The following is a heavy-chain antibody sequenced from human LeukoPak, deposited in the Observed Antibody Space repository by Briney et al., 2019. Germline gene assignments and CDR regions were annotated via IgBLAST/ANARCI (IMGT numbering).Heavy chain of an antibody. J-gene: IGHJ6*03. CDR2: IYYSGST. CDR3: ARVGRWNYYYYMDV. Sequence: SETLSLTCTVSGGSISSGSYYWSWIRQPPGTGLEWIGYIYYSGSTNYNPSLKSRVTISVDTSKNQFSLKLSSVTAADTAVYYCARVGRWNYYYYMDVWGKGTTVTVSS. V-gene: IGHV4-61*01. CDR1: GGSISSGSYY. D-gene: IGHD4-23*01.